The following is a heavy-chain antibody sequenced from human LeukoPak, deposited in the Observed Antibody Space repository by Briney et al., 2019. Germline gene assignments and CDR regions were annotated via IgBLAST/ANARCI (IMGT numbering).Heavy chain of an antibody. J-gene: IGHJ4*02. Sequence: PSETLSLTCTVSGGSISSYYWSWIRQPPGKGLEWIGYIYYSGSTNYNPSLRSRVTISVDTSKNQFSLKLRSVTAADTAIYYCARDKDWNFDWGQGTLVTVSS. D-gene: IGHD1-7*01. CDR2: IYYSGST. CDR3: ARDKDWNFD. CDR1: GGSISSYY. V-gene: IGHV4-59*12.